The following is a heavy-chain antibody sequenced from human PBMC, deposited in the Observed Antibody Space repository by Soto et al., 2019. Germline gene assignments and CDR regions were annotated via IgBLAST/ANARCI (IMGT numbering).Heavy chain of an antibody. J-gene: IGHJ4*02. CDR2: IWYDGSNK. V-gene: IGHV3-33*01. CDR1: GFTFSSYG. D-gene: IGHD3-22*01. Sequence: QVQLVESEGGVVQPARSLRLSCAASGFTFSSYGMHWVRQAPGKGLEWVAVIWYDGSNKYYADSVKGRFTISRDNSKNTLYLQMNSLRAEDTAVYYCAGSSGYYFFDYWGQGTLVTVSS. CDR3: AGSSGYYFFDY.